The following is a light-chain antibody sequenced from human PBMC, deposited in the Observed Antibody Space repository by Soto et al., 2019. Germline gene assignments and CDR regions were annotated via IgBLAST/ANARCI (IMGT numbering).Light chain of an antibody. CDR3: SSYAGSNTVV. J-gene: IGLJ2*01. CDR2: EVS. V-gene: IGLV2-8*01. CDR1: SSDVGGYNY. Sequence: QSALTQPPSASGSPGQSVTISCTGTSSDVGGYNYVSWYQQHPGKAPKLMIYEVSKRPSGVPDRFSGSKSGNTASLTVSGLXXXXXADYYCSSYAGSNTVVFGGGTKLTV.